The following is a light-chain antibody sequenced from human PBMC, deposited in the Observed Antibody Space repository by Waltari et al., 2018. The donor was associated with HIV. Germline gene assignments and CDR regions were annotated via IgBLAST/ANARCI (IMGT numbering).Light chain of an antibody. J-gene: IGLJ2*01. CDR3: TSYTPHDTLV. CDR2: EVT. CDR1: TSDFGFYNY. V-gene: IGLV2-14*01. Sequence: QSALTQPASVSVSPGQSITISCSGTTSDFGFYNYVSGYQQLPGRVPKVIVCEVTSRPTGVADRFSGARAGNTASRTISGLQPDDEADYDCTSYTPHDTLVFGGGTKVTVL.